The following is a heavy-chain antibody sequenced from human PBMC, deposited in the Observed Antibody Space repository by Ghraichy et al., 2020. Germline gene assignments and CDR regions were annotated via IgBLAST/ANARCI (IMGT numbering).Heavy chain of an antibody. V-gene: IGHV3-48*02. CDR2: ISSSSSTI. Sequence: GGSLRLSCAASGFTFSTYSMNWVRQAPGKGLEWVSYISSSSSTIYYADSVKGRFTISRDNAKNSLYLQMNTPRDEDTAVYYCARSPKRYQLQNGPREYYYYYGMDVWGQGTTVTVAS. D-gene: IGHD2-2*01. CDR1: GFTFSTYS. CDR3: ARSPKRYQLQNGPREYYYYYGMDV. J-gene: IGHJ6*02.